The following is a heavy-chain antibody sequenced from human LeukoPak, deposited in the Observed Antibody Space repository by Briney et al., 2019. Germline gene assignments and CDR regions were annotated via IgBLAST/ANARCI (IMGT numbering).Heavy chain of an antibody. CDR3: ARDSLNWFDP. CDR2: IYYSGST. Sequence: SETLSLTCTVSGGSISSSSYYWGWIRQPPGKGLEWIGSIYYSGSTYYNPSLKSRVTVSVDTSKNQFSLKLSSVTAADSAVYYCARDSLNWFDPWGQGTLVTVSS. CDR1: GGSISSSSYY. V-gene: IGHV4-39*07. J-gene: IGHJ5*02.